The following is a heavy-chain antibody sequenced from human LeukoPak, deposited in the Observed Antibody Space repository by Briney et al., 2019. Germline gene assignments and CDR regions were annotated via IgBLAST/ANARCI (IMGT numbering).Heavy chain of an antibody. D-gene: IGHD1-1*01. CDR1: GFTFSSYA. CDR2: SSSCGGST. CDR3: AKAYTSCFDS. Sequence: PGGSRRLAWAASGFTFSSYAMSWVRQAPGKGLEWVSGSSSCGGSTSYSDSGKGRFTISRDNSKNTLHLQMNSLRAEDTAAYSCAKAYTSCFDSWGQGTLVTVSS. V-gene: IGHV3-23*01. J-gene: IGHJ4*02.